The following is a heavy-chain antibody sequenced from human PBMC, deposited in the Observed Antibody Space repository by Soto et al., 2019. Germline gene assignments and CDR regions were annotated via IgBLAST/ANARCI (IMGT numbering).Heavy chain of an antibody. CDR2: IYYSGST. Sequence: QLQLQESGPGLVKPSETLSLTCTVSGGSISSSSYYWGWIRQPPGKGLEWIGFIYYSGSTDYNPSLKSRVTISLDTSKNQFSLKLSSVTAADTAVYYCASVGIAVAGKGRKWFDPWGQGTLVTVSS. D-gene: IGHD6-19*01. V-gene: IGHV4-39*01. J-gene: IGHJ5*02. CDR1: GGSISSSSYY. CDR3: ASVGIAVAGKGRKWFDP.